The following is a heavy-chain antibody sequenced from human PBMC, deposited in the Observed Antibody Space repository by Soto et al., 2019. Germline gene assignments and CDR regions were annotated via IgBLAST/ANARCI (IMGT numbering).Heavy chain of an antibody. CDR2: IYYSGST. CDR1: GGSMSGNY. CDR3: ARGGWYVDY. J-gene: IGHJ4*02. Sequence: SETLSLTCSVSGGSMSGNYWSWIRQPPGKGLEWIGYIYYSGSTNYNPSLKSRVTISVDTSKNQFSLKLTSVTAADTAVYFCARGGWYVDYWGQGTLVTVSS. V-gene: IGHV4-59*01. D-gene: IGHD6-19*01.